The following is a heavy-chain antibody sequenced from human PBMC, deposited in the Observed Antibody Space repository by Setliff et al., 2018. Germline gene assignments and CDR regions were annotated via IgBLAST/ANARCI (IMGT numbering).Heavy chain of an antibody. CDR1: GGSISSGSYY. CDR2: IYTSGST. V-gene: IGHV4-61*02. CDR3: ATLTGDRGVDY. J-gene: IGHJ4*02. D-gene: IGHD7-27*01. Sequence: PSETLSLTCTVSGGSISSGSYYWSWIRQPAGKGLEWIGRIYTSGSTNYNPSLKSRVTISVGTSKNQFSLKLSSVTAADTAVYYCATLTGDRGVDYWGQGRLVTVSS.